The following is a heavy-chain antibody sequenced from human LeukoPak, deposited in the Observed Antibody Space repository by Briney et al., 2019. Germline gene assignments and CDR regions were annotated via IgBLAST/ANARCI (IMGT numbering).Heavy chain of an antibody. D-gene: IGHD6-13*01. V-gene: IGHV4-59*01. CDR2: IYYSGST. J-gene: IGHJ4*02. CDR1: GGSISSYY. Sequence: PSETLSLTCTVSGGSISSYYWSWIRQPPGKGLEWIGYIYYSGSTNYNPSLKSRVTISVDTSKNQFSLKLSSVTAADTAVYYCARDLDSYSSTWYPYSSGWYLDYWGQGTLVTVSS. CDR3: ARDLDSYSSTWYPYSSGWYLDY.